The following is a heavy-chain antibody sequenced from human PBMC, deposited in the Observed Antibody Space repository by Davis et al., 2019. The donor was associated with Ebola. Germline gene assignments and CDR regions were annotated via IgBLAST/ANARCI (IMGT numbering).Heavy chain of an antibody. D-gene: IGHD3-16*01. V-gene: IGHV4-38-2*02. Sequence: MPSETLSLTCTVSGYSISSGYFWGWIRQPPGKGLEWIGSIYNGGKTHYNPSLKSRVTISVDTSKNQFSLKLSYVTAADTVVYYCARGIMLIDYWGQGTLVTVSS. CDR2: IYNGGKT. CDR1: GYSISSGYF. CDR3: ARGIMLIDY. J-gene: IGHJ4*02.